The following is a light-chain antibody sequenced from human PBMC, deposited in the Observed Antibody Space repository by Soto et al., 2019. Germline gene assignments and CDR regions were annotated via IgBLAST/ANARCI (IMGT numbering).Light chain of an antibody. J-gene: IGKJ1*01. CDR3: HQYYAYWT. V-gene: IGKV1-5*01. CDR1: QSVSNR. CDR2: DAS. Sequence: DIQMTQSPSPLSCSVGYIFAITCRASQSVSNRLAWYHQKPEKAPKLLIYDASNLEGGVPSRFSGSGYGTEFTLIINNLQPDDSATYYCHQYYAYWTFGQGTKVDIK.